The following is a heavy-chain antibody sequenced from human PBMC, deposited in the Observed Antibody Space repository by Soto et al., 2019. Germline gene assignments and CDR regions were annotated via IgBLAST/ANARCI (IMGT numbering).Heavy chain of an antibody. V-gene: IGHV3-33*01. CDR1: GFTFSKCG. Sequence: PGGSLRLSFAASGFTFSKCGMHWVRQAPGKGLEGVSLIWNDGIRKVYVDSVKGRFTISIDNSNNTLDLQMNNLRDEDTAVYYCARDDDNDPNALYXWGPGTLFTVSX. CDR2: IWNDGIRK. CDR3: ARDDDNDPNALYX. J-gene: IGHJ4*02.